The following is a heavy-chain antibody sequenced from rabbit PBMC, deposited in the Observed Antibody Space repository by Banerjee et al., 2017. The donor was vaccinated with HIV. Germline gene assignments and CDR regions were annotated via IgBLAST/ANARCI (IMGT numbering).Heavy chain of an antibody. Sequence: QEQLEESGGDLVKPGASLTLTCTASGFTLSSYWMCWVRQAPGKGLEWIACIYAGSSGSTYYASWAKGRFTISKTSSTTVTLQMTSLTAADTATYFCARGSGGSYYYVGMDLWGQGTLVTVS. D-gene: IGHD8-1*01. CDR1: GFTLSSYW. CDR2: IYAGSSGST. J-gene: IGHJ6*01. CDR3: ARGSGGSYYYVGMDL. V-gene: IGHV1S45*01.